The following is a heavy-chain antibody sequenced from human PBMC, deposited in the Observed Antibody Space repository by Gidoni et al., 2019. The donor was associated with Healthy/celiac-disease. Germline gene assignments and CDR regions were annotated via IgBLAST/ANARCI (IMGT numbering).Heavy chain of an antibody. CDR2: SYSGGST. CDR3: AREVRGPNMISDAFDI. D-gene: IGHD3-16*01. Sequence: EVQLVESGGGLVQPGGSLRLSCAASGFTVSSNYMSWVRQAPGKGLEWVSVSYSGGSTYYADSVKGRFTISRHNSKNTLYLQMNSLRAEDTAVYYCAREVRGPNMISDAFDIWGQGTMVTVSS. CDR1: GFTVSSNY. V-gene: IGHV3-53*04. J-gene: IGHJ3*02.